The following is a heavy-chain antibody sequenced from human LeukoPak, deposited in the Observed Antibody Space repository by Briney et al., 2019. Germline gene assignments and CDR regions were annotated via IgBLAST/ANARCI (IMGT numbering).Heavy chain of an antibody. V-gene: IGHV3-23*01. CDR1: GFTLSNSA. CDR3: ARDVLSSSWYATDLFDY. CDR2: ISGDGSSA. D-gene: IGHD6-13*01. Sequence: PGGSLRLSCAASGFTLSNSAMTWVRQAPGEGLEWVSVISGDGSSAYYTDSVKGRFTVSRDNSKNTVYLQMNSLRAEDTAVYYCARDVLSSSWYATDLFDYWGQGTLVTVSS. J-gene: IGHJ4*02.